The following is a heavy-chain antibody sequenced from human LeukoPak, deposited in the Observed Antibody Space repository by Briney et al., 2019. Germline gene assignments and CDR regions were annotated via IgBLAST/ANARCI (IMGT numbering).Heavy chain of an antibody. V-gene: IGHV4-39*01. D-gene: IGHD1-26*01. J-gene: IGHJ4*02. Sequence: SETLSLTCTVSGGSISSSSYYWGWLRQPPGKGLEWFVSIYYSGSTYYNPSLKSRVTISVDTSKNQFSLKLSSVTAEDTAVYYCARHPLHGSYYSGSYDYWGQGTLVTVSS. CDR3: ARHPLHGSYYSGSYDY. CDR1: GGSISSSSYY. CDR2: IYYSGST.